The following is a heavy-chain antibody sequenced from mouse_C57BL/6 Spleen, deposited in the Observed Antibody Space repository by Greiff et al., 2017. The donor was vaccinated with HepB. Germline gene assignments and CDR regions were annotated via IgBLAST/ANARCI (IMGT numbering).Heavy chain of an antibody. CDR2: ISSGSSTI. CDR3: ARGRGVPVYYAMDY. J-gene: IGHJ4*01. Sequence: EVHLVESGGGLVKPGGSLKLSCAASGFTFSDYGMHWVRQAPEKGLEWVAYISSGSSTIYYADTVKGRFTISRDNAKNTLFLQMTSLRAEDTARYYCARGRGVPVYYAMDYWGQGTSVTVSS. V-gene: IGHV5-17*01. CDR1: GFTFSDYG.